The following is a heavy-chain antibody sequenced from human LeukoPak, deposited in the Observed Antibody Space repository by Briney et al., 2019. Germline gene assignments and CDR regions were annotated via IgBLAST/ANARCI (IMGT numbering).Heavy chain of an antibody. J-gene: IGHJ4*02. CDR2: INHSGST. CDR3: ASRHNVYDSSGPLDY. Sequence: SETLSLTCAVCGGSFSGYYWSWIRQPPGKGLEWIGEINHSGSTNYNPSLKSRVTISVDTSKNQFSLKLSSVTAADTAVYYCASRHNVYDSSGPLDYWGQGTLVTVSS. D-gene: IGHD3-22*01. V-gene: IGHV4-34*01. CDR1: GGSFSGYY.